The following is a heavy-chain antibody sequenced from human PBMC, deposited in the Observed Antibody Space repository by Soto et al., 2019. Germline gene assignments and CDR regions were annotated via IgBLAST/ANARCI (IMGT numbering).Heavy chain of an antibody. CDR3: AKRLWSGSNSVGNGMDV. D-gene: IGHD3-3*01. J-gene: IGHJ6*02. V-gene: IGHV3-23*01. CDR1: GFSFSNYA. Sequence: EVQLLESGGGLVQPGGSVRLSCAASGFSFSNYAVTWVRQAPGKGLEWVSAISASGGSTYYADSVKGRFTISRDNSKNTVQLEMNSLRAEDTAVYYCAKRLWSGSNSVGNGMDVWGQGTTVTVSS. CDR2: ISASGGST.